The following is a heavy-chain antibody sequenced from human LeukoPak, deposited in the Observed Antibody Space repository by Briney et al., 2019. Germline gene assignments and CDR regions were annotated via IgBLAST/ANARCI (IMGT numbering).Heavy chain of an antibody. CDR3: ARGPSYYDFWSGSRGRNYYYYYMDV. CDR1: GFTVSSNY. J-gene: IGHJ6*03. CDR2: IYSGGST. Sequence: PGGSLRLSCAASGFTVSSNYMSWVRQAPGKGLEWVSVIYSGGSTYYADSVKGRFTISRDNSKNTLYLQMNSLRAEDTAVYYCARGPSYYDFWSGSRGRNYYYYYMDVWGKGTTVTVSS. D-gene: IGHD3-3*01. V-gene: IGHV3-53*01.